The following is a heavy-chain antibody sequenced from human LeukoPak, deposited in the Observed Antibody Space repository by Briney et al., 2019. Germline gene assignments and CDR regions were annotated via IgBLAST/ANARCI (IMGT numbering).Heavy chain of an antibody. D-gene: IGHD4-17*01. J-gene: IGHJ3*02. CDR2: IYYSGST. Sequence: SETLSLTCTVSGGSISNSSYYWGWIRQPPGKGLEWIGSIYYSGSTYYNPSLKSRVTISVDTSKNQFSLKLSSVTAADTAVYYCARPYGEFFYAFDIWGQGTMVTVSS. V-gene: IGHV4-39*01. CDR3: ARPYGEFFYAFDI. CDR1: GGSISNSSYY.